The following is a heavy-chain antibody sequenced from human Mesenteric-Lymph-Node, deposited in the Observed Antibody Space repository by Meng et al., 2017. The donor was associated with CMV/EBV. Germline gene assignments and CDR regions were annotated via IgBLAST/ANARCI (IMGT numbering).Heavy chain of an antibody. CDR3: ARVGDSSGYYYYFDY. V-gene: IGHV3-48*04. CDR1: GFTFSSYS. CDR2: ISSGGTTL. Sequence: GESLKISCVASGFTFSSYSMNWVRQAPGKGLEWISYISSGGTTLYYADSVKGRFTISRDNAKNSLYLQMNSLRAEDTAVYYCARVGDSSGYYYYFDYWGQGTLVTVSS. J-gene: IGHJ4*02. D-gene: IGHD3-22*01.